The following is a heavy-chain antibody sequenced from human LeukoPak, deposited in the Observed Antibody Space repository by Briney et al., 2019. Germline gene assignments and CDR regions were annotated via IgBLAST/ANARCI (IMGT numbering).Heavy chain of an antibody. CDR3: ARGDAGSGYFFDY. CDR1: GFTFSSYS. V-gene: IGHV3-21*01. Sequence: GGSLRLSCAASGFTFSSYSMNWVRQAPGKGLEWVSSISSSSSYIYYADSVKGRFTISRDNAKNSLYLQMNSLRAEDTAVYYCARGDAGSGYFFDYWGQGTLVTVSS. J-gene: IGHJ4*02. D-gene: IGHD3-3*01. CDR2: ISSSSSYI.